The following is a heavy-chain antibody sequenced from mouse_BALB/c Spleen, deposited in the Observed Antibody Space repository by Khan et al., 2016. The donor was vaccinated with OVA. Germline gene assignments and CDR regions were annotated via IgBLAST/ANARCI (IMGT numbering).Heavy chain of an antibody. V-gene: IGHV1S81*02. D-gene: IGHD2-12*01. Sequence: QVQLQQSGAELVKPGASVRLSCKASGYTFTSYYLYWVKQRPGHGLEWIGDINPSNGGTNFNENFKTKATLTVDKSSSTAYMQLSSLTSEDSAVYDCTRSGYSAFAYWGQGTLVTVSA. CDR2: INPSNGGT. CDR1: GYTFTSYY. CDR3: TRSGYSAFAY. J-gene: IGHJ3*01.